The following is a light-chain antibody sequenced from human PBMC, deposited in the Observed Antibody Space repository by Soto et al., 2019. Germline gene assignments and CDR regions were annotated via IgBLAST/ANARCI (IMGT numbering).Light chain of an antibody. CDR3: QSRDSSLSSSWV. V-gene: IGLV1-40*01. Sequence: QSVLTQPPSVSGAPGQTVTISCTGSSSNIGADFDVHWYQHLPGTAPKLLISRNDNRPSGVPDRFSGSKSGTSASLAITGLQVEDEGDYYCQSRDSSLSSSWVFGGGTKLTV. J-gene: IGLJ3*02. CDR1: SSNIGADFD. CDR2: RND.